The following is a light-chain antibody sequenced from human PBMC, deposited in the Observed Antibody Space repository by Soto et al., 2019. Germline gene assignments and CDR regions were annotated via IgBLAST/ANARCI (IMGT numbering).Light chain of an antibody. Sequence: SVLTQPASVSGSPGQSITISCTGTSSDIGAYDSVSWYQQHPDKAPKLIIYEVNNRPSGVSNRFSGSKSGNTASLTISGLQAEDEADYYCASYTRTIPRVFGGGTKLTVL. CDR2: EVN. V-gene: IGLV2-14*01. CDR3: ASYTRTIPRV. CDR1: SSDIGAYDS. J-gene: IGLJ3*02.